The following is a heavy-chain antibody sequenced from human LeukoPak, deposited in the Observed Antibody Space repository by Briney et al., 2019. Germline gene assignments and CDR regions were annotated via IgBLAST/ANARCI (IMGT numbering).Heavy chain of an antibody. D-gene: IGHD1-7*01. CDR2: ISSSGST. Sequence: PSGTLSLTCAVSGGSISSYYWSWIRQPAGKRLEWIGRISSSGSTNYNPSLKSRVTMSVDSSKKPFSLILISVTAADTAVYYCARDLDWNYADYWGQGTLVTVSS. V-gene: IGHV4-4*07. CDR1: GGSISSYY. CDR3: ARDLDWNYADY. J-gene: IGHJ4*02.